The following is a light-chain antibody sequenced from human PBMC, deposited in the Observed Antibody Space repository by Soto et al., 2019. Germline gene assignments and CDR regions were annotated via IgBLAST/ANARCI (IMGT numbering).Light chain of an antibody. J-gene: IGKJ1*01. CDR1: QSVSSN. V-gene: IGKV3-15*01. Sequence: EIVMTQSPATLSVSPGERATLSCRASQSVSSNLAWYRQKPGQAPRLLISGASTRATGIPARFSGSGSGTDFTLTISSLQSEDSAVYYCQQYNNWPSWTFGQGTKVDIK. CDR2: GAS. CDR3: QQYNNWPSWT.